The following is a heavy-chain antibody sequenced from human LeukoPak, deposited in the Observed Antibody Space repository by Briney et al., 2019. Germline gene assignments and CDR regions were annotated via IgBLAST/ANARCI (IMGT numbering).Heavy chain of an antibody. Sequence: GGSLRLSCAASGFTFSSYAMSWVRQAPGKGLEWVSAISGSGGSTYYADSVKGRFTISRDNAKNSLYLQMNSLRAEDTAVYYCARDYIVATRGYFDYWGQGTLVTVSS. V-gene: IGHV3-23*01. CDR1: GFTFSSYA. J-gene: IGHJ4*02. CDR3: ARDYIVATRGYFDY. CDR2: ISGSGGST. D-gene: IGHD5-12*01.